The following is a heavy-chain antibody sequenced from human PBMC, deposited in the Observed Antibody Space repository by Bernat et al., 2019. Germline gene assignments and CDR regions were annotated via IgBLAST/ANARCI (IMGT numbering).Heavy chain of an antibody. Sequence: QVQLQESGPGLVKPSQTLSLTCTVSGGSISSGDYYWSWIRQPPGKGLEWIGYIYYSGSTYYNPSLKSRVTISVDTSKNQFSLKLSSVTAADTAVYYCVRGRGYSGYDSTQNWFDPWGQGTLVTVSS. CDR2: IYYSGST. D-gene: IGHD5-12*01. J-gene: IGHJ5*02. CDR1: GGSISSGDYY. CDR3: VRGRGYSGYDSTQNWFDP. V-gene: IGHV4-30-4*01.